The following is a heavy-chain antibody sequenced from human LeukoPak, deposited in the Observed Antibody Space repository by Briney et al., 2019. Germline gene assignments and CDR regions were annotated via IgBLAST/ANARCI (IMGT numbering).Heavy chain of an antibody. CDR3: VLAPNSNWFDF. Sequence: SETLSLTCSVSGDSISGFYWNWIRQSPEKGLEWIAVTHYSGTTNYNPSLKSRVTISIDTSRQQFFLKLSSVTAADTAVYYCVLAPNSNWFDFWGRGTRVTVSS. J-gene: IGHJ5*01. CDR1: GDSISGFY. V-gene: IGHV4-59*12. CDR2: THYSGTT. D-gene: IGHD2-8*01.